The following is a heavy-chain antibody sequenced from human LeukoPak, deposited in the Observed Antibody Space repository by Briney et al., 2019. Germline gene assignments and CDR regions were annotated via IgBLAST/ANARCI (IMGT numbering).Heavy chain of an antibody. J-gene: IGHJ4*02. D-gene: IGHD5-12*01. CDR2: FSSSGSYI. CDR1: GLTFSTYN. CDR3: VGGWLRFDY. Sequence: PGGSLRLSCAACGLTFSTYNMNWVRRAPAKELEWVSSFSSSGSYIYYADSLKGRFSISRDNAKNSLYLQMNSLRAEDTAVYYCVGGWLRFDYWGQGTLVTVSS. V-gene: IGHV3-21*01.